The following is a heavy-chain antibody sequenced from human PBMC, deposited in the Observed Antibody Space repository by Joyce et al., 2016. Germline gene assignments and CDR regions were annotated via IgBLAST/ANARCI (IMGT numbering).Heavy chain of an antibody. CDR1: GGSLSNHY. Sequence: QVQLQESGPRQPRPSETLSLTCTVSGGSLSNHYCSWIRQSPGKGLEWLGYFYFRTTKFNPSLQSRVTISVDTSKNQFSLNLTSVTAADTALYYCARVDEYGRYVDWGQGTLVSVSS. D-gene: IGHD4-17*01. CDR2: FYFRTT. CDR3: ARVDEYGRYVD. J-gene: IGHJ4*02. V-gene: IGHV4-59*11.